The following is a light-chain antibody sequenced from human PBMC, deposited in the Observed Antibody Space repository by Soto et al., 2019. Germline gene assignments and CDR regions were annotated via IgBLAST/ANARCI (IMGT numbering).Light chain of an antibody. CDR1: QGVSSN. V-gene: IGKV3-15*01. CDR3: QHYNNWWT. Sequence: EIVMTQSPATLSVSPGERATLSCRASQGVSSNLAWYQQKPGQTPRLLIYGASTRAPGVPARFSGNGSGTEFTLTISSLQSEDFAVYYCQHYNNWWTFGQGTRWIS. CDR2: GAS. J-gene: IGKJ1*01.